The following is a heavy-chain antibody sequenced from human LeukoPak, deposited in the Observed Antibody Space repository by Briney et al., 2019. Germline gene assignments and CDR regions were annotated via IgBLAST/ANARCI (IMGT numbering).Heavy chain of an antibody. D-gene: IGHD5-12*01. CDR2: INHSGST. CDR3: ARAGGVATIDY. J-gene: IGHJ4*02. CDR1: GGSFSGYY. V-gene: IGHV4-34*01. Sequence: SETLSLTCAVYGGSFSGYYWSWIRQPPGKGLEWIGEINHSGSTNYNPSLKSRVTISVDTSKNQFSLKLSSVTAADTAVYYCARAGGVATIDYWGQGTLVTLSS.